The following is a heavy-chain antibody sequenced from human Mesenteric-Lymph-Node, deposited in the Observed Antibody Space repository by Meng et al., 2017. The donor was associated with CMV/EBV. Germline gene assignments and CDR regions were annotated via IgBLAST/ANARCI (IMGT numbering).Heavy chain of an antibody. J-gene: IGHJ3*02. CDR3: ARDEGVGGTKRAFDI. CDR2: VNRDGTTT. D-gene: IGHD1-26*01. V-gene: IGHV3-74*01. CDR1: GFTFSSYW. Sequence: GGSLRLSCAASGFTFSSYWMYWVRQAPGKGLVWVSRVNRDGTTTNYADSVKGRFTISRDNAKNTLYLQMDSLRAEDTAVYYCARDEGVGGTKRAFDIWGQGTMVTVSS.